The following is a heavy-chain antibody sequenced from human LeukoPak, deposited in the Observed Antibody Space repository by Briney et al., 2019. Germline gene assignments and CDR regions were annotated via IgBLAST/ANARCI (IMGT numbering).Heavy chain of an antibody. J-gene: IGHJ4*02. V-gene: IGHV3-48*02. D-gene: IGHD1/OR15-1a*01. CDR1: GFSFNSYT. CDR2: ISGSSSTI. Sequence: GGSLRLSCAASGFSFNSYTMNWVRQAPGKGLEWLSFISGSSSTIYYADSVKGRFTISRDNAKNSLYLQMNSLRDEDTAVYYCARDSFLTGTFDSWGQGTLVTGSS. CDR3: ARDSFLTGTFDS.